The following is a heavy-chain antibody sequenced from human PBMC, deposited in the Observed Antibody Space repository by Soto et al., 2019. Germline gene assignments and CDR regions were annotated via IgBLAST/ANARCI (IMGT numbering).Heavy chain of an antibody. Sequence: PGESLKISCKGSGYSFTSYWIGWVRQMPGKGLEWMGIIYPGDSDTRYSPSFQGQVTISADKSISTAYLQWSSLKASDTAMYYCARLSARTYYYDSSGYSAFDYWGQGTLVTVSS. CDR3: ARLSARTYYYDSSGYSAFDY. V-gene: IGHV5-51*01. CDR1: GYSFTSYW. D-gene: IGHD3-22*01. J-gene: IGHJ4*02. CDR2: IYPGDSDT.